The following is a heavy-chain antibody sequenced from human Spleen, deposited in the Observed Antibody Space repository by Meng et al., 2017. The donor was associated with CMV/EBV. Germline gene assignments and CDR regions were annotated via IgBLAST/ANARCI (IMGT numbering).Heavy chain of an antibody. CDR2: INHSGST. CDR1: GGSFSGYY. D-gene: IGHD4-17*01. V-gene: IGHV4-34*01. CDR3: ARGGMTTVTTGRYFDY. Sequence: QGPLQQWGAGLLKPSEPLSLTCAVYGGSFSGYYWSWIRQPPGKGLEWIGEINHSGSTNYNPSLKSRVTISVDTSKNQFSLKLSSVTAADTAVYYCARGGMTTVTTGRYFDYWGQGTLVTVSS. J-gene: IGHJ4*02.